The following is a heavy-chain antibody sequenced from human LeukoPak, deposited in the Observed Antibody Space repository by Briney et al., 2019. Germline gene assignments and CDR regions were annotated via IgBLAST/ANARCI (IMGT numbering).Heavy chain of an antibody. D-gene: IGHD6-13*01. V-gene: IGHV4-39*01. CDR1: GASFSSSTYY. Sequence: SETLSLTCTVSGASFSSSTYYWGWIRQPPGKGLEWIGSIYYSGSTYYNPSLKSRVTMSVDTSKNQFSLKLSSVTAADTAVYYCARHAGGIAAAGTRPFDYWGQGTLVTVSS. CDR2: IYYSGST. CDR3: ARHAGGIAAAGTRPFDY. J-gene: IGHJ4*02.